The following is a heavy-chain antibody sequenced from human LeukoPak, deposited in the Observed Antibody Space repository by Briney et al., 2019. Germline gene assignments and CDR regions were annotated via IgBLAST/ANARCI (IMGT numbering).Heavy chain of an antibody. J-gene: IGHJ4*02. D-gene: IGHD6-19*01. CDR1: GFTFTTYA. V-gene: IGHV3-23*01. CDR2: ISPSGVTT. Sequence: GGTLRLSCSASGFTFTTYAMTWVRQAPGKGLEWVSGISPSGVTTYYADSVQGRFTISRDNSKNTLYLQMNSLSPEDTAIYYCAKSLPLAGRRPFFFDYWGQGTLVTVSS. CDR3: AKSLPLAGRRPFFFDY.